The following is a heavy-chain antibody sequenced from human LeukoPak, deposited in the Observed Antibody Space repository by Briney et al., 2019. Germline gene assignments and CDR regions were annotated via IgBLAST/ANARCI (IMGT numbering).Heavy chain of an antibody. J-gene: IGHJ4*02. CDR2: VHESGLT. CDR1: GGSFNSAGSH. CDR3: ANGKRGSYYYFDY. D-gene: IGHD1-26*01. V-gene: IGHV4-61*05. Sequence: PSETLSLTCTVSGGSFNSAGSHWDWIRQPPGKGLEWLGSVHESGLTNYNPSLESRLTISADRSKKHFSLTLISMTVADTAVYYCANGKRGSYYYFDYWGQGTLVTVSS.